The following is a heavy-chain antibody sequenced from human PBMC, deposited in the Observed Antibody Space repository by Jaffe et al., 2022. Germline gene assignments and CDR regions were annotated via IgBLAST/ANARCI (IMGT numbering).Heavy chain of an antibody. CDR2: IYTSGST. V-gene: IGHV4-61*02. Sequence: QVQLQESGPGLVKPSQTLSLTCTVSGGSISSGSYYWSWIRQPAGKGLEWIGRIYTSGSTNYNPSLKSRVTISVDTSKNQFSLKLSSVTAADTAVYYCARDKDRGVLDYWGQGTLVTVSS. CDR1: GGSISSGSYY. D-gene: IGHD3-10*01. J-gene: IGHJ4*02. CDR3: ARDKDRGVLDY.